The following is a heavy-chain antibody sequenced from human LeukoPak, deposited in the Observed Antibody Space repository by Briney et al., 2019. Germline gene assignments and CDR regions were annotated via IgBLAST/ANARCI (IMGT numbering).Heavy chain of an antibody. D-gene: IGHD4-17*01. CDR1: GGSISSGDYY. CDR3: ARISGGDYAFDY. V-gene: IGHV4-30-4*01. Sequence: PPQTLSLTCTVSGGSISSGDYYWSWIRQPPGKGLEWIGYIYYSGSTYYNPSLKSRVTISVDTSKNQFSLKLSSVTAADTAVYYCARISGGDYAFDYWGQGTLVTVSS. CDR2: IYYSGST. J-gene: IGHJ4*02.